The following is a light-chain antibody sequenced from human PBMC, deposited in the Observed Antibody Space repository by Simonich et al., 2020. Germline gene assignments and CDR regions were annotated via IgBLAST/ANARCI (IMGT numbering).Light chain of an antibody. Sequence: DIVMTQSPDSLAVSLGERATINCKSSQSVLYSSNNKNYLAWYQQKPGQPPKLLIYWAYTREAGVPDRFSGSGSGTDFTLTSSSLQAEDVAVYYCQQYYSTPYTFGRGTKLEIK. CDR1: QSVLYSSNNKNY. CDR2: WAY. V-gene: IGKV4-1*01. J-gene: IGKJ2*01. CDR3: QQYYSTPYT.